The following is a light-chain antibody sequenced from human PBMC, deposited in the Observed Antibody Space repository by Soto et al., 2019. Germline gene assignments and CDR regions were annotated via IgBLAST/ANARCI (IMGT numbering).Light chain of an antibody. V-gene: IGKV3-15*01. CDR3: QQYNDWPRT. J-gene: IGKJ2*01. CDR2: GAS. Sequence: EVVMTQSPATLSVSPGERAALSCRASQRVGSNLAWYQQKPGQAPRLLIYGASTRAPGLPARFTGSGSGTEFTLTIRRLQSEDSAFYFCQQYNDWPRTFGQGTKVEIK. CDR1: QRVGSN.